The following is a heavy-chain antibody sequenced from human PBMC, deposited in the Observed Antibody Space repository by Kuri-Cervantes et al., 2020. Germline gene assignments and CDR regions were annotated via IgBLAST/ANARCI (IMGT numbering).Heavy chain of an antibody. CDR1: GGSISNGDYY. CDR2: INRSRST. CDR3: KASGYVVY. J-gene: IGHJ4*02. Sequence: LRLSCTVSGGSISNGDYYWSWIRQPPGKGLEWIGEINRSRSTNYNPSLKNRVTISLDTSKNQFSLKLNSVTAADTAVYYCKASGYVVYWGQGTLVTVSS. D-gene: IGHD5-12*01. V-gene: IGHV4-30-4*08.